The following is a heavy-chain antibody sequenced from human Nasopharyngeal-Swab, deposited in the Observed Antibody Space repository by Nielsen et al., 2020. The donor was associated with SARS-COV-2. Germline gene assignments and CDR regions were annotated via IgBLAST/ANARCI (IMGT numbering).Heavy chain of an antibody. CDR2: ISYDGSNK. CDR3: AKTKRYCSGGSCYRFDY. Sequence: GSLKISCAASGFTFSSYGMHWVRQAPGKGLEWVAVISYDGSNKYYADSVKGRFTISRDNSKNTLYLQMNSLRAEDTAVYYCAKTKRYCSGGSCYRFDYWGQGTLVTVSS. D-gene: IGHD2-15*01. CDR1: GFTFSSYG. V-gene: IGHV3-30*18. J-gene: IGHJ4*02.